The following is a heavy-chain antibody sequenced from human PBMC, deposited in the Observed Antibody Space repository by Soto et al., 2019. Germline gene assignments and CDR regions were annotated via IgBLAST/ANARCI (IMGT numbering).Heavy chain of an antibody. D-gene: IGHD4-17*01. CDR1: GGSFSGYY. Sequence: QVQLQQWGAGLLKPSETLSLTCAVYGGSFSGYYWSWIRQPPGKGLEWIGEINHSGSTNYNPSLKSRVTISVDTSKNQFSLKLSSVTAADTAVYYCARGRHYGDYRGNWFDPWGQGTLVTVSS. CDR3: ARGRHYGDYRGNWFDP. V-gene: IGHV4-34*01. J-gene: IGHJ5*02. CDR2: INHSGST.